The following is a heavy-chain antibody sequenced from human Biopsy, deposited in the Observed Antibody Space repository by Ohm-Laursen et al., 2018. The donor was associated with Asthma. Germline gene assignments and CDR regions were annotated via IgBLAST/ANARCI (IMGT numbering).Heavy chain of an antibody. J-gene: IGHJ5*02. CDR1: GYNFISFA. CDR2: IIPVFGTS. D-gene: IGHD6-13*01. Sequence: SVKVSCNTSGYNFISFAIHWVRQAPGQGIESMRGIIPVFGTSNYAKKIQGRVTFTADESTTSAYMELSSLRSEDTAVYYCARGQKSAGDRWFDPWGQGTLVTVSS. V-gene: IGHV1-69*13. CDR3: ARGQKSAGDRWFDP.